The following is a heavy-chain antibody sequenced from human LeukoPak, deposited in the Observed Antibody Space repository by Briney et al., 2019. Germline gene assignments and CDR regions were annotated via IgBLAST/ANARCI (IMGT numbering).Heavy chain of an antibody. Sequence: SETLSLTCTVSGGSSSSYYWSWIRQPPGKGLEWIGYIYYSGSTNYNPSLKSRVTISVDTSKNQFSLKLSSVTAADTAVYYCARRVRQYGMDVWGQGTTVTVSS. CDR1: GGSSSSYY. J-gene: IGHJ6*02. CDR3: ARRVRQYGMDV. V-gene: IGHV4-59*01. D-gene: IGHD1-1*01. CDR2: IYYSGST.